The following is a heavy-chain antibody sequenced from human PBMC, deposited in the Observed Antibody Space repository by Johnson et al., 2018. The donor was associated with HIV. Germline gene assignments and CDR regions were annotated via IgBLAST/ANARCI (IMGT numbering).Heavy chain of an antibody. CDR3: ARDGARGSYGAFDI. Sequence: VQLVESGGGVVRPGGSLRLSCAASGFTFDDYGMSWVRQAPGKGLEWVSAISGSGGSTYYADSVKGRFTISRDNSKNTLYLQMNSLRAEDTALYYCARDGARGSYGAFDIWGHGTMVSVSS. CDR2: ISGSGGST. J-gene: IGHJ3*02. V-gene: IGHV3-23*04. D-gene: IGHD3-16*01. CDR1: GFTFDDYG.